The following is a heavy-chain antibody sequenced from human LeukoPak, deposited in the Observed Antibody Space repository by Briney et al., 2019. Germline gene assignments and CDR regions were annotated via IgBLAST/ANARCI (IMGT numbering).Heavy chain of an antibody. J-gene: IGHJ5*02. D-gene: IGHD2-2*01. V-gene: IGHV5-51*01. CDR2: IYPGDSDT. CDR1: GYSFSSYW. Sequence: GESLKISCKGSGYSFSSYWIGWVRQMPGKGLEWMGIIYPGDSDTRYSPSFQGQVTISADKSISTAYLQWSSLKASDTAMYYCARFENHYCSSTSCPNWFDPWGQGTLVTVSS. CDR3: ARFENHYCSSTSCPNWFDP.